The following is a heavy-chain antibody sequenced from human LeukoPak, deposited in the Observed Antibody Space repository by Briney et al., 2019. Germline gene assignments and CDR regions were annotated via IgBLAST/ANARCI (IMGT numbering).Heavy chain of an antibody. Sequence: ASVKVSCKASGYTFTSYDINWVRQAPGQGLEWMGWISTYDGNTNHSQKLQGRVTMTTDTSTSTAYMELRSLRSDDTAVYYCAREWKYCGATSCGYYFDYWGQRTLVTVSS. CDR3: AREWKYCGATSCGYYFDY. J-gene: IGHJ4*02. CDR2: ISTYDGNT. CDR1: GYTFTSYD. D-gene: IGHD2-2*01. V-gene: IGHV1-18*01.